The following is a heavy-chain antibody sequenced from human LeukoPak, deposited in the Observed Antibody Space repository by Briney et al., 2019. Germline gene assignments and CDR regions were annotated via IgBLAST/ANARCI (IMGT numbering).Heavy chain of an antibody. D-gene: IGHD4-11*01. J-gene: IGHJ4*02. CDR1: GGSISSGDYY. Sequence: TLSLTCTVSGGSISSGDYYWSWIRQPPGKGLEWIEYIYYNGSSYYNPSLKSRVTISVDTSKNPFSLKLSSVTAADTAVYYCARVLEFGLQSDYWGQGTLV. CDR3: ARVLEFGLQSDY. CDR2: IYYNGSS. V-gene: IGHV4-30-4*01.